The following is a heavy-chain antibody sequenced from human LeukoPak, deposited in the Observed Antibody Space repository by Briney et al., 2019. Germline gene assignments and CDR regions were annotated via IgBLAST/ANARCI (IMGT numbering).Heavy chain of an antibody. Sequence: SQTLSLTRSVVGGSISSHYCRWIRQPPRGRLGWVGYISYSVSANYNPSLKSRVTISVDTSKNQFSLKLSSVTAADTAVYYCARTSYYDFWSGYYENYYYYMDVWGKGTTVTVSS. J-gene: IGHJ6*03. V-gene: IGHV4-59*11. CDR2: ISYSVSA. D-gene: IGHD3-3*01. CDR1: GGSISSHY. CDR3: ARTSYYDFWSGYYENYYYYMDV.